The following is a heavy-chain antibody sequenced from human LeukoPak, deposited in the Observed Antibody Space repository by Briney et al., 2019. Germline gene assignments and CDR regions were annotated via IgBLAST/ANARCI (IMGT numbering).Heavy chain of an antibody. CDR1: GFTFSSYA. Sequence: GGSLRLSCAASGFTFSSYAMSWVRQAPGKGLEWVSAISASGGSTYYADSVKGRFTISRDNSKNTLYLQMNSLRAEDTAVYYCADTKWEPTQGYFDYWGQGTLVTVSS. J-gene: IGHJ4*02. CDR3: ADTKWEPTQGYFDY. V-gene: IGHV3-23*01. D-gene: IGHD1-26*01. CDR2: ISASGGST.